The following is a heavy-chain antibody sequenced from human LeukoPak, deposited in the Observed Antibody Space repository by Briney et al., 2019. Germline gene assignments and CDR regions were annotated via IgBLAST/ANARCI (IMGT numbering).Heavy chain of an antibody. CDR1: GGSISSGGYY. V-gene: IGHV4-30-2*01. CDR2: IYHSGST. Sequence: PSETLSLTCTVSGGSISSGGYYWSWIRQPPGKGLEWIGYIYHSGSTYYNPSLKSRVTISVDTSKNQFSLKLSSVTAADTAVYYCARGNLNSYGFYYFDYWGQGTLVTVSS. J-gene: IGHJ4*02. CDR3: ARGNLNSYGFYYFDY. D-gene: IGHD5-18*01.